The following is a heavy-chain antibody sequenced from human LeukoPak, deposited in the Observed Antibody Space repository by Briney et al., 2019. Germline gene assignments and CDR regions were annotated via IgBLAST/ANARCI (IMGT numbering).Heavy chain of an antibody. D-gene: IGHD3-3*01. V-gene: IGHV1-46*01. CDR3: ARGGIGDFWSGYIPYYFDY. J-gene: IGHJ4*02. CDR1: GYTFTGYY. CDR2: INPSGGST. Sequence: GASVKVSCRASGYTFTGYYMHWVRQAPGQGLEWMGIINPSGGSTSYAQKFQGRVTMTRDMSTSTVYMELSSLRSEDTAVYYCARGGIGDFWSGYIPYYFDYWGQGTLATVSS.